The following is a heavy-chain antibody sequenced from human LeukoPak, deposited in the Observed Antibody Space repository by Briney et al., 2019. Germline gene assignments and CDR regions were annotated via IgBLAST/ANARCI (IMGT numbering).Heavy chain of an antibody. CDR1: GGSISSGSYY. V-gene: IGHV4-61*02. D-gene: IGHD2-2*01. Sequence: PSETLSLTCTVSGGSISSGSYYWSWIRQPAGKGLEWIGRIYTSGSTNYNPSLKSRVTISVDTSKNQFSLKLSSVTAADTAVYYCARGGIVVVPAACWFDPWGQGTLVTVSS. CDR2: IYTSGST. CDR3: ARGGIVVVPAACWFDP. J-gene: IGHJ5*02.